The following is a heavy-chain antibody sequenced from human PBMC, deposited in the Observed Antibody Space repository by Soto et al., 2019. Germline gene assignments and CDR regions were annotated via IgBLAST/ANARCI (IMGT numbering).Heavy chain of an antibody. CDR3: ATGPVSAFWTRMDFQH. CDR2: FDPEDGET. Sequence: QVQLVQSGAEVKKPGASVKVSCKVSGYTLTELSMHWVRQAPGKGLEWMGGFDPEDGETIYAQKFQGRVTMTEDTSTDTAYMELSSLRSEDTAVYYCATGPVSAFWTRMDFQHWGQGTLVTVSS. CDR1: GYTLTELS. J-gene: IGHJ1*01. D-gene: IGHD1-1*01. V-gene: IGHV1-24*01.